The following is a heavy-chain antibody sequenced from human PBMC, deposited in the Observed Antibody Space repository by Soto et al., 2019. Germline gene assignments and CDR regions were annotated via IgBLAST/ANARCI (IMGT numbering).Heavy chain of an antibody. Sequence: PGGSLRLSCAASGFTFSSYAMSWVRQAPGKGLEWVSAISGSGGSTYYADSVKGRFTISRDNSKNTLYLQMNSLRAEDTAVYYCAKDRSGYSSSWSPYDYWGQGTPVTVSS. J-gene: IGHJ4*02. D-gene: IGHD6-13*01. CDR1: GFTFSSYA. CDR2: ISGSGGST. V-gene: IGHV3-23*01. CDR3: AKDRSGYSSSWSPYDY.